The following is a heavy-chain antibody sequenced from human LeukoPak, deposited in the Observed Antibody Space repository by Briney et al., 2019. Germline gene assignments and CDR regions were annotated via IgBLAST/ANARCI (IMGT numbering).Heavy chain of an antibody. V-gene: IGHV4-39*01. J-gene: IGHJ5*02. CDR3: ARRHTVGGHIWFDP. CDR1: GGSISSSSYY. Sequence: SETLSLTCTVSGGSISSSSYYWGWIRQPPGKGLEWIGSIYYSGSTYYNPSLKSRVTISVDTSKNQFSLKLSPVTTADTAVYYCARRHTVGGHIWFDPWGQGTLVTVSS. CDR2: IYYSGST. D-gene: IGHD4-11*01.